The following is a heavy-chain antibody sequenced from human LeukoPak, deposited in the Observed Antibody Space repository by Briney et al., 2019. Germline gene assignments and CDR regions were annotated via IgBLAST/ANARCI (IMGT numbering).Heavy chain of an antibody. J-gene: IGHJ3*02. V-gene: IGHV4-34*01. CDR1: GGSFSGYY. CDR2: INHSGST. CDR3: ARDAFDI. Sequence: SQTLSLTCAVYGGSFSGYYWSWIRQPPGKGLEWIGEINHSGSTNYNPSLKSRVTISVDTSKNQFSLKLSSVTAADTAVYYCARDAFDIWGQGTMVTVSS.